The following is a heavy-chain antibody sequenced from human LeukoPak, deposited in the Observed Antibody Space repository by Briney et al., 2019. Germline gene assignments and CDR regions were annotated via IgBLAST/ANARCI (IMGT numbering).Heavy chain of an antibody. CDR1: GFTFSTYS. CDR3: ARVAEIQLWLRSAFDY. J-gene: IGHJ4*02. CDR2: ISTGSSTI. V-gene: IGHV3-48*02. Sequence: GGSLRLSCAAPGFTFSTYSMNWVRQAPGKGLEWVSFISTGSSTIYYADSVKGRFTISRDNAKNSLYLQMSSLRDEDTAVYYCARVAEIQLWLRSAFDYWGQGTLVTVSS. D-gene: IGHD5-18*01.